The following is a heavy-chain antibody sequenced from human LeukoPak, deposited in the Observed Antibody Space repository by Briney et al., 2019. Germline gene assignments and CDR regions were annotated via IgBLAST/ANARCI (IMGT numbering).Heavy chain of an antibody. J-gene: IGHJ4*02. D-gene: IGHD6-19*01. CDR2: ISGSGRTT. CDR3: ANTGYSSAWSASGY. CDR1: GSTFSSYA. V-gene: IGHV3-23*01. Sequence: GGSLRLSCAASGSTFSSYAMSWVRQAPGKGLEWVSTISGSGRTTYYADSVKGRFSISRDNSKNTLFLQMDSLRAEDTAVYYCANTGYSSAWSASGYWGQGTLLTVSS.